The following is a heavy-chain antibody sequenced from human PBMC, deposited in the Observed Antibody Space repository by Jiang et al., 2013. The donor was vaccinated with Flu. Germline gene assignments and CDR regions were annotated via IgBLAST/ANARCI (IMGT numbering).Heavy chain of an antibody. V-gene: IGHV4-34*01. CDR2: INHTGNT. CDR3: ARQRRREQLVQQYYYGMDV. Sequence: LLKPSETLSLTCAVYGGSLSGYYWSWIRQPPGKGLEWIGEINHTGNTNYNPSLKSRVTISVDTSKNQFSLKLSSVTAADTAVYYCARQRRREQLVQQYYYGMDVWGQGTTVTVSS. CDR1: GGSLSGYY. D-gene: IGHD6-13*01. J-gene: IGHJ6*02.